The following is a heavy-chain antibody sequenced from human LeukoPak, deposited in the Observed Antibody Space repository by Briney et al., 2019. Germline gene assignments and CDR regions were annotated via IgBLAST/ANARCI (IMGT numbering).Heavy chain of an antibody. D-gene: IGHD6-13*01. CDR1: GFTFSSYG. V-gene: IGHV3-30*18. CDR2: ISYDGSNK. Sequence: GRSLRLSCAASGFTFSSYGMHWVRQAPGKGLEWVAVISYDGSNKYYADSVKGRFTISRDNSKNTLYLQMNSLRAEDTAVYYCAKGEQQLFRDYFDYWGQGTLVTVSS. CDR3: AKGEQQLFRDYFDY. J-gene: IGHJ4*02.